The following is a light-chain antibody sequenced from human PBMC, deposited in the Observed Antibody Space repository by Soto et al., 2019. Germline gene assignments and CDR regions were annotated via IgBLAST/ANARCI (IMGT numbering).Light chain of an antibody. CDR3: QQRHMWPIT. V-gene: IGKV3-11*01. CDR1: HTFRGL. J-gene: IGKJ5*01. Sequence: EILFTQCPVPLSLSPGEKATLSCQASHTFRGLLAWYHPKPGQAPRLLIYDAYNRATGIPPRFSGSGSGTDFTLTISSLEPEDSAVYYCQQRHMWPITFGQGTRLEIK. CDR2: DAY.